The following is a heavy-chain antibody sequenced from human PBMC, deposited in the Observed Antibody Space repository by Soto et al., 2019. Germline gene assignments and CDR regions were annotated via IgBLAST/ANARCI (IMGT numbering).Heavy chain of an antibody. CDR3: VHTLSSHDYVSWYFDL. Sequence: QITLKESGPTLVNPTQTLSLTCTFSAFSLSTNGVGVGWIRQPPGKALEWLVLIYWNDDKRYSPSLKGRLTITKDTSKNQVVLTMTNMDPVDTATYYCVHTLSSHDYVSWYFDLWGRGTLVTVSS. CDR2: IYWNDDK. CDR1: AFSLSTNGVG. J-gene: IGHJ2*01. V-gene: IGHV2-5*01. D-gene: IGHD3-16*01.